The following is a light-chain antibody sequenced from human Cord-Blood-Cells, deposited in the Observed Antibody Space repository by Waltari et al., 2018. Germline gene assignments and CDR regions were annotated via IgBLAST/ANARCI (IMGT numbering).Light chain of an antibody. J-gene: IGLJ1*01. V-gene: IGLV2-11*01. CDR3: CSYAGSYTYV. CDR2: DVS. Sequence: QSALTQPRPVSGSPGQSGTISCPGTSSDVGGYNYVPWYQQHPGKAPKLMIYDVSKRPSGVPDRFSGSKSGNTASLTISGLQAEDEADYYCCSYAGSYTYVFGTGTKVTVL. CDR1: SSDVGGYNY.